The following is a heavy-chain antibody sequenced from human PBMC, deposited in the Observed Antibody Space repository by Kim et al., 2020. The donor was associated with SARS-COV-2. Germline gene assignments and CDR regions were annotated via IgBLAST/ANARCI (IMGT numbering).Heavy chain of an antibody. CDR3: ARDMAPVAYYDILTGPLIPSLGAFDI. J-gene: IGHJ3*02. V-gene: IGHV3-53*01. D-gene: IGHD3-9*01. Sequence: GGSLRLSCAASGFTVSSNYMSWVRQAPGKGLEWVSVIYSGGSTYYADSVKGRFTISRDNSKNTLYLQMNSLRAEDTAVYYCARDMAPVAYYDILTGPLIPSLGAFDIWGQGTMVTVSS. CDR1: GFTVSSNY. CDR2: IYSGGST.